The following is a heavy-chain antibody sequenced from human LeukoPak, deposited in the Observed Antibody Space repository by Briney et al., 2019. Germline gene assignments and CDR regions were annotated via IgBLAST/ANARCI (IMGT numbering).Heavy chain of an antibody. Sequence: ASVKVSSKASGYAFTSYYIHWVRHAPGLGLEWMGIINPSDGITSYAQKFQGRVTMTRDTSTSTVYMELRSLRSEDTAMYYCARAMNSGGDDYSDYNYWGQGTLVTVPS. D-gene: IGHD4-17*01. CDR1: GYAFTSYY. CDR2: INPSDGIT. CDR3: ARAMNSGGDDYSDYNY. V-gene: IGHV1-46*01. J-gene: IGHJ4*02.